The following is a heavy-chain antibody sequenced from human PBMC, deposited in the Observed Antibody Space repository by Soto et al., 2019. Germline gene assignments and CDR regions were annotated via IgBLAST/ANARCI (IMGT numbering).Heavy chain of an antibody. Sequence: QVQLQQWGAGLLKPSETLSLTCAVYGGSFSGYYWSWIRQPPGKGLEWIGEINHSGSTNYNPSLKSRVTISVDTSKNQFSLKLSSVTAADTAVYYCARGRRPYYDFWSGYYTGGPDYFDYWGQGTLVTVSS. J-gene: IGHJ4*02. CDR1: GGSFSGYY. D-gene: IGHD3-3*01. CDR2: INHSGST. V-gene: IGHV4-34*01. CDR3: ARGRRPYYDFWSGYYTGGPDYFDY.